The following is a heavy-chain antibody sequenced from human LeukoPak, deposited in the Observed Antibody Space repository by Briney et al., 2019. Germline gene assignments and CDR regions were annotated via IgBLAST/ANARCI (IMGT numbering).Heavy chain of an antibody. CDR3: ARVRYSGYDFL. CDR2: IIPIFGIA. Sequence: SVKVSCKASGGTFSSYAISWVRQAPGQGLEWMGWIIPIFGIANYAQKFQGRVTITADKSTSTAYMELSSLRSEDTAVYYCARVRYSGYDFLWGQGTLVTVSS. CDR1: GGTFSSYA. D-gene: IGHD5-12*01. V-gene: IGHV1-69*10. J-gene: IGHJ4*02.